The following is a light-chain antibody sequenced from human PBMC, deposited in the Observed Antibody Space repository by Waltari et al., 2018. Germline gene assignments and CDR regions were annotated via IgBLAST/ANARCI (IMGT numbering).Light chain of an antibody. V-gene: IGKV3-11*01. J-gene: IGKJ4*01. CDR3: QHRSVWPLT. CDR1: QSVSSY. Sequence: IVLTQSPATLSLLPGERATFPCRASQSVSSYLAWYQQKPGQAPRLLIYDTSYRATGVPVRFSGSGSGTDYTLTISSLEPEDFAVYYCQHRSVWPLTFGGGTKVEMK. CDR2: DTS.